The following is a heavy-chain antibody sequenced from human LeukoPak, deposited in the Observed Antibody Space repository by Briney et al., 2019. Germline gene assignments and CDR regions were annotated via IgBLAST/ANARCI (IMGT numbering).Heavy chain of an antibody. Sequence: EASVKVSCKASGYTFHNYGISWVRQAPGQGLEWMGWISPYSGNTDYTERLQGRVTMTTDTSTTTAFMELRSLRSDDTAVYYCARTSDVSAAGSPYYFDYWGQGTLVTVSS. V-gene: IGHV1-18*01. CDR1: GYTFHNYG. CDR2: ISPYSGNT. CDR3: ARTSDVSAAGSPYYFDY. D-gene: IGHD6-13*01. J-gene: IGHJ4*02.